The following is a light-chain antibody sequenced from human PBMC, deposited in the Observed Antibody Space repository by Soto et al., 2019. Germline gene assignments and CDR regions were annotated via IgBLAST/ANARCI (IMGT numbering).Light chain of an antibody. CDR3: QQYHHWPVT. J-gene: IGKJ4*01. CDR1: QSVTRN. V-gene: IGKV3-15*01. Sequence: EIVMTQSPATLSVSPGERVTLSCRASQSVTRNLAWYQHTPGQSPRLLISAASSGATGLPSRFSGSGSGTECTLTISSLQSEDAAVYYCQQYHHWPVTFGGGTKVEIK. CDR2: AAS.